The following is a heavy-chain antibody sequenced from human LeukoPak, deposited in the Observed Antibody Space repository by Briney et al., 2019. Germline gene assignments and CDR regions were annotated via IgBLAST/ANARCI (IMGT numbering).Heavy chain of an antibody. CDR3: ARERGSSSWSPIYYYYYGMDV. CDR2: INPSGGST. CDR1: GYTFTSYY. V-gene: IGHV1-46*01. Sequence: ASVKVSCKASGYTFTSYYMHWVRQAPGQGLEWMGIINPSGGSTSYAQKFQGRVTMTRDTSTSTVYMELNSLRPEDTAVYYCARERGSSSWSPIYYYYYGMDVWGQGTTVTVSS. J-gene: IGHJ6*02. D-gene: IGHD6-13*01.